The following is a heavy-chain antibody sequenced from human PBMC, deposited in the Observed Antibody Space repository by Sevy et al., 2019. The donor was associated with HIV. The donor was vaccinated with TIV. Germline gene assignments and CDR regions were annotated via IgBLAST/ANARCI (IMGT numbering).Heavy chain of an antibody. CDR2: IYYSRST. V-gene: IGHV4-39*01. CDR3: ARHQPHDYYYYGMDV. Sequence: SETLSLTCTVSGGSISSSSYYWGWIRQPPGKGLEWIGSIYYSRSTYYNPSLKSRVTISVDTSKNQFSLKLSSVTAADTAVYYCARHQPHDYYYYGMDVWGQGTTVTVSS. CDR1: GGSISSSSYY. J-gene: IGHJ6*02. D-gene: IGHD3-3*01.